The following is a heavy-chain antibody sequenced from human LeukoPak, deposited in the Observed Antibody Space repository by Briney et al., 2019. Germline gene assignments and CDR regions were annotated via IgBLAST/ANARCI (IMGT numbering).Heavy chain of an antibody. V-gene: IGHV3-30*01. D-gene: IGHD2-2*01. Sequence: PGGSLRLSCAASGFTFSSYAMHWVRQAPGKGLEWVAVISYDGSNKYYADSVKGRFTTSRDNSKNTLYLQMNSLRAEDTAVYYCARDGCSSTSCYNGIYYYYYMDVWGKGTTVTVSS. J-gene: IGHJ6*03. CDR2: ISYDGSNK. CDR1: GFTFSSYA. CDR3: ARDGCSSTSCYNGIYYYYYMDV.